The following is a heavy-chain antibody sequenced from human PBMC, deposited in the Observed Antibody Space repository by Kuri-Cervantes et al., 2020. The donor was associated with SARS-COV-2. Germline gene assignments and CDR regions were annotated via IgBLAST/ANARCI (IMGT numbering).Heavy chain of an antibody. D-gene: IGHD4-17*01. Sequence: ASVKVSCKVSGYTLTELSMHWVRQAPGKGLEWMGWMNPNSGNTGYAQKLQGRVTMTTDTSTSTAYMELRSLRSDDTAVYYCARGDYGDFDYWGQGTLVTVSS. CDR3: ARGDYGDFDY. CDR2: MNPNSGNT. CDR1: GYTLTELS. V-gene: IGHV1-8*01. J-gene: IGHJ4*02.